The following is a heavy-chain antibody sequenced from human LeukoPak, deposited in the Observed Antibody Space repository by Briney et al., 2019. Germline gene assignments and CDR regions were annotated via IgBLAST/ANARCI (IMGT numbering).Heavy chain of an antibody. J-gene: IGHJ4*02. D-gene: IGHD6-19*01. V-gene: IGHV4-59*01. CDR1: GGSISSYY. CDR2: IYYSGST. Sequence: SETLSLTCTVSGGSISSYYWSWIRQPPGRGLEWIGYIYYSGSTNYNPSLKSRVTISVDTSKNQFSLKLSSVTAADTAVYYCAVAGLSGIDYWGQGTLVTVSS. CDR3: AVAGLSGIDY.